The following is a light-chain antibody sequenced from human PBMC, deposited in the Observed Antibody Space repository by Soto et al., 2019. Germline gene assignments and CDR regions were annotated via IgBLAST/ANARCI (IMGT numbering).Light chain of an antibody. CDR2: GAS. Sequence: EIVLTQSPVTLSLSPGEGATRSCRAGGIVSSYLAWYQQKPGQAPRPLIYGASTRATGIPARFSGSGSGTDFTLAISSLQSEDFAVYYSQQYNNWPQTFGPGTKVDIK. J-gene: IGKJ1*01. V-gene: IGKV3-15*01. CDR3: QQYNNWPQT. CDR1: GIVSSY.